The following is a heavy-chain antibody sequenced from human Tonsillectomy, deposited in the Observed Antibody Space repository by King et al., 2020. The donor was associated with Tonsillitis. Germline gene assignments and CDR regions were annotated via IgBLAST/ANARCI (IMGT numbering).Heavy chain of an antibody. V-gene: IGHV4-59*01. J-gene: IGHJ4*02. D-gene: IGHD2-2*01. Sequence: QLQESGPGLVKPSETLSLTCTVSGGSISSYYWSWIRQPPGKGLEWIGYIYYSGSTNYNPSLKSRVTISVDTSKNNFSLKLSSVTAADTAVYYCARETCSSTSCYVGYWGQGTLITVSS. CDR1: GGSISSYY. CDR3: ARETCSSTSCYVGY. CDR2: IYYSGST.